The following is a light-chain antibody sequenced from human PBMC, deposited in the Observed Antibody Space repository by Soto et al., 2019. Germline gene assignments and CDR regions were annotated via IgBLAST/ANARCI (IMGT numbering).Light chain of an antibody. CDR1: QSISSNY. Sequence: PGERATLSCRASQSISSNYLAWYQQKPGQAPRLLIYGASSRATGIPDRFSGSGSGTDFTLTISGLEPEDFAVYYCQQYGGSPPLTFSPGTTVDIK. CDR2: GAS. V-gene: IGKV3-20*01. CDR3: QQYGGSPPLT. J-gene: IGKJ3*01.